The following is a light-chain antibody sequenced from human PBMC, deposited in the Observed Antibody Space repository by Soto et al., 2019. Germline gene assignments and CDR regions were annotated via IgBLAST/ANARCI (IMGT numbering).Light chain of an antibody. CDR3: QQHDSYPCT. J-gene: IGKJ2*02. Sequence: DIQLTQSPSFLSASVGDRVTITCRASQGFSNSLAWYQQKPGKAPKLLIYAASTLQSGVPSRSSGSGSGTEFTLTISSLQPEDFATYYCQQHDSYPCTFGQGTKLEIK. CDR1: QGFSNS. V-gene: IGKV1-9*01. CDR2: AAS.